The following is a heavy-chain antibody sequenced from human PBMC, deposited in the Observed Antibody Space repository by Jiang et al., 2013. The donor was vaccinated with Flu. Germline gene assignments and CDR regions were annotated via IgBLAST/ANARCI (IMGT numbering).Heavy chain of an antibody. J-gene: IGHJ6*02. D-gene: IGHD6-13*01. Sequence: GILYPGDSDIRYSPSFQGQVTISADKSISTAYLQWSSLKASDTAMYYCARYVPESSWRYYYYGMDVWGQGTTVTVSS. CDR3: ARYVPESSWRYYYYGMDV. CDR2: LYPGDSDI. V-gene: IGHV5-51*01.